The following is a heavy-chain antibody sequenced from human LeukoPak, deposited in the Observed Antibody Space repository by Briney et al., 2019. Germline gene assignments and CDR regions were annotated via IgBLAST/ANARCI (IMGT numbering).Heavy chain of an antibody. CDR1: GYTFTSYY. V-gene: IGHV1-46*01. J-gene: IGHJ6*02. Sequence: ASVKVSCKASGYTFTSYYMHWVRQAPGQGLEWMGLINPSGGSTSYAQKFQGRVTMTRDTSTSTVYMELSSLRSEDTAVYYCARDGSGYSDYYGMDVWGQGTTVTVSS. CDR2: INPSGGST. CDR3: ARDGSGYSDYYGMDV. D-gene: IGHD3-22*01.